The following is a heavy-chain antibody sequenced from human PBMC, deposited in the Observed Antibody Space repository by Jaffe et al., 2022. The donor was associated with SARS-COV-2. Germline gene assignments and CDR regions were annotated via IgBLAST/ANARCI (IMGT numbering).Heavy chain of an antibody. Sequence: QVQLQESGPGLVKPSETLSLTCTVSGGSISSYYWSWIRQPPGKGLEWIGYIYYSGSTNYNPSLKSRVTISVDTSKNQFSLKLSSVTAADTAVYYCARGRDGYNSPFDYWGQGTLVTVSS. CDR3: ARGRDGYNSPFDY. V-gene: IGHV4-59*01. CDR1: GGSISSYY. D-gene: IGHD5-12*01. J-gene: IGHJ4*02. CDR2: IYYSGST.